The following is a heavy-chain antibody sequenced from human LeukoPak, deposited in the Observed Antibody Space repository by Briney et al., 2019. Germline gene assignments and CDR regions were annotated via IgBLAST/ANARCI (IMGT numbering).Heavy chain of an antibody. CDR3: ARGGGYSYDYIAY. V-gene: IGHV3-74*01. CDR1: GFTFTSYW. D-gene: IGHD5-18*01. J-gene: IGHJ4*02. CDR2: INSDGRST. Sequence: PGGSLRLSCAASGFTFTSYWMHWVRQAPGKGLVWVSRINSDGRSTSYADSVTGRFTISSDNAKNTLYLQMNSLRAEDTAVYYCARGGGYSYDYIAYWGQGTLVTVSS.